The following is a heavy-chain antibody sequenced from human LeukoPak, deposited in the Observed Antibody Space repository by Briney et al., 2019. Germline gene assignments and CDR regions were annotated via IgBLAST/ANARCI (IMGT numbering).Heavy chain of an antibody. Sequence: GGSLRLSCAASGFTFSSYSMNWVRQAPGKGLEWVSSISSSSSYIYYQDSVKGRFTISRDDAKNSLYLGMDSLRAEDTAVYYCARTIYYYESTSYFSDAFDVWGQGTMVTVSS. J-gene: IGHJ3*01. CDR2: ISSSSSYI. D-gene: IGHD3-22*01. V-gene: IGHV3-21*01. CDR3: ARTIYYYESTSYFSDAFDV. CDR1: GFTFSSYS.